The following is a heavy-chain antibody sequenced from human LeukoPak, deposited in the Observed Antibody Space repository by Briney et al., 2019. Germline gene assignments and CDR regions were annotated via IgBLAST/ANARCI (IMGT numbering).Heavy chain of an antibody. CDR1: GFTFRSYD. J-gene: IGHJ6*02. CDR2: ISSSGTTI. CDR3: AKALATRHMDV. V-gene: IGHV3-48*03. Sequence: PGGSLRLSCAASGFTFRSYDMNWVRQAPGKGLEWVSYISSSGTTIYYADSVKGRFTISRDNAKNSLYLQMSSLRAEDTAVYYCAKALATRHMDVWGLGTTVTVSS.